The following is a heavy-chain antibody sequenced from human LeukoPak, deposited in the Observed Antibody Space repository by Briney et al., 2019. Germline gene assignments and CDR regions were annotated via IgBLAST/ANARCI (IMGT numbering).Heavy chain of an antibody. V-gene: IGHV3-49*04. CDR1: GFTFSDSA. CDR2: ITSKAFGGTT. D-gene: IGHD2-8*02. J-gene: IGHJ4*02. Sequence: PGRSLRLSCTTSGFTFSDSAMSWVRQAPGKGLEWVGFITSKAFGGTTENAASVKGRFTISRDDSKNIAYLQMNSLKSEDTAVYYCTKGHWWLDYRGQGTLVTVSS. CDR3: TKGHWWLDY.